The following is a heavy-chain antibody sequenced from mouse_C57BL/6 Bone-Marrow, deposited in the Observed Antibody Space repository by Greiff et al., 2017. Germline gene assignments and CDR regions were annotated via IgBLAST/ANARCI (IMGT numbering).Heavy chain of an antibody. CDR1: GYTFTNYW. D-gene: IGHD2-3*01. J-gene: IGHJ2*01. V-gene: IGHV1-63*01. CDR2: IYPGGGYT. Sequence: VQLQQSGAELVRPGTSVKMSCKASGYTFTNYWIGWAKQRPGHGLEWIGDIYPGGGYTNYNEKFKGKATLTADKSSSTAYMQFSSLTSEDSAIYYCARGVTYYFDYWGQGTTLTVSS. CDR3: ARGVTYYFDY.